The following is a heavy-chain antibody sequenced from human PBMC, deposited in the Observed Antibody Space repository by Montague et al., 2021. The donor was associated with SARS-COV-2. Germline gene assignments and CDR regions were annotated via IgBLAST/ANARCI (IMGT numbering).Heavy chain of an antibody. J-gene: IGHJ4*02. D-gene: IGHD3-22*01. Sequence: SETLSLTCAVYGGSFSDYYWSWIRQPPGKGLEWMGEINHRGTSKYNPSLKSRVSISLDTSKNQFSLYLSSVTAADTAVYYCARGRQHFNMIVVVMTGGEYYFDYWGQGTLVTVSS. CDR2: INHRGTS. CDR3: ARGRQHFNMIVVVMTGGEYYFDY. V-gene: IGHV4-34*01. CDR1: GGSFSDYY.